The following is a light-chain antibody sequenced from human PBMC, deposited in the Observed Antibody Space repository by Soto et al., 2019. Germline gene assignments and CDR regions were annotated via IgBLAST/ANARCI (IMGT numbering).Light chain of an antibody. Sequence: DVVITRSPDSLAVSLGYRSTINCNSIQSVLYSSNNKNYLAWYQQKAGQPPKLLIYWASTRESGVPDRFSASGSGTDFTLTISDVQPEDFALYYCHQRQSWTRTFGQGTKVDIK. V-gene: IGKV4-1*01. CDR2: WAS. CDR3: HQRQSWTRT. CDR1: QSVLYSSNNKNY. J-gene: IGKJ1*01.